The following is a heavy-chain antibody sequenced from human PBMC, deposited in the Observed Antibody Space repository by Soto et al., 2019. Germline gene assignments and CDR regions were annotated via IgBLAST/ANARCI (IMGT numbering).Heavy chain of an antibody. CDR1: GASISSSTYY. D-gene: IGHD6-19*01. CDR3: ARLCVDQWMIQYGIES. Sequence: SETLSLTCTVSGASISSSTYYWGWIRQPPGKGLEWIGNIYYSGNTYYNPSLRSRVIISVDTSKNQFSLTLSSVTAADTAVYYCARLCVDQWMIQYGIESWGKGTTVTVSS. V-gene: IGHV4-39*01. J-gene: IGHJ6*04. CDR2: IYYSGNT.